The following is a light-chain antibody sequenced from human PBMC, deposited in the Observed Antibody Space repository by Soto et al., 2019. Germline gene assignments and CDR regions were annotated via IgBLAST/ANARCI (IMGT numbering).Light chain of an antibody. CDR3: SSYTFSSTQV. Sequence: QSVLTQPASVSGSPGQSITISCTGTSSDIGGYNYVPWFQQHPGKAPKLMIFDVSNRPSGVSNRFSGSKSGNTASLTISGLQAEDEADYYCSSYTFSSTQVFGSGTKVTVL. CDR2: DVS. CDR1: SSDIGGYNY. J-gene: IGLJ1*01. V-gene: IGLV2-14*03.